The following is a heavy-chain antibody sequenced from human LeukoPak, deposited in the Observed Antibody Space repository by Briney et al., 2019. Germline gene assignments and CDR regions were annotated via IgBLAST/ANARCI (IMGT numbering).Heavy chain of an antibody. Sequence: GGSLRLSCAASGFTFSDYWMHWVRQAPGKGLIWVSRIYSDGSSATYADSVKGRFTISRDNAKDTLYLQVNNLRAEDTAVYYCARTGFSSEFDYWGQGALVTVSS. D-gene: IGHD5-18*01. V-gene: IGHV3-74*01. CDR2: IYSDGSSA. J-gene: IGHJ4*02. CDR1: GFTFSDYW. CDR3: ARTGFSSEFDY.